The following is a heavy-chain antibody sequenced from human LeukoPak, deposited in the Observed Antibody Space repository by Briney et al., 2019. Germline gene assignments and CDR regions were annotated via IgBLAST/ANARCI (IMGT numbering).Heavy chain of an antibody. Sequence: SETLSLTCAVYGGSFSGYYWSWIRQPPGKGLEWIGEINHSGSTNYNPSLKSRVTISVDTSKNQFSLRLSSVTAADTAVYYCAGGVTLFDYWDQGTLVTVSS. CDR1: GGSFSGYY. J-gene: IGHJ4*02. CDR2: INHSGST. V-gene: IGHV4-34*01. CDR3: AGGVTLFDY. D-gene: IGHD1-14*01.